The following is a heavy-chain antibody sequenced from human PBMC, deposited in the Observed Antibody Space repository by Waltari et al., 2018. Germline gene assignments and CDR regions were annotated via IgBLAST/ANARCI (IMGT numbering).Heavy chain of an antibody. CDR3: TTEGGRTWPMY. Sequence: EVQLVESGGGLVKPGDSLRLSCVASGFTFANAWINWVRQSPGTWLEWVGRLKSKAEGGTTDYAAPVKGRFAISRDDSKDTAYLQMNSLKTEDTAMYFCTTEGGRTWPMYWGQGTLVTVSS. J-gene: IGHJ4*02. CDR2: LKSKAEGGTT. CDR1: GFTFANAW. D-gene: IGHD2-2*01. V-gene: IGHV3-15*01.